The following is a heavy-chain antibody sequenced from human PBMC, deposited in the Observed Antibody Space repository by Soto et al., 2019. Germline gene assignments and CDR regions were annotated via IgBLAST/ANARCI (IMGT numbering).Heavy chain of an antibody. CDR3: ARRLAVAGTGWFDP. D-gene: IGHD6-19*01. Sequence: PGGSLRLSCAASGFTVSTKYMSWVRQAPGKGLGWVSVIYSGGSTFYADSVRGRFTISRDNSKNTVNLQMNSLRAEDTAVYYCARRLAVAGTGWFDPWGQGTLVTVSS. J-gene: IGHJ5*02. CDR2: IYSGGST. V-gene: IGHV3-66*04. CDR1: GFTVSTKY.